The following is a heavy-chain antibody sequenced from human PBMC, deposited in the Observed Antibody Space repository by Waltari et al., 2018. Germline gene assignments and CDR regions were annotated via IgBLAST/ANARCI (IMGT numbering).Heavy chain of an antibody. CDR3: ARDKSSTRPSPLDI. J-gene: IGHJ3*02. D-gene: IGHD2-2*01. CDR1: GFTFSSYS. V-gene: IGHV3-21*01. CDR2: ISSSSSYI. Sequence: EVQLVESGGGLVKPGGSLRLSCAASGFTFSSYSMNWVRQAPGKGLEWVSSISSSSSYIYYADAVKGRFTIAGDNAKNSLYLQMNSLRAEDTAVYYCARDKSSTRPSPLDIWGQGTMVTVSS.